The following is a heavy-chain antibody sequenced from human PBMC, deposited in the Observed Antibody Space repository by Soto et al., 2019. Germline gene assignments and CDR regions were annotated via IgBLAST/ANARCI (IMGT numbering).Heavy chain of an antibody. V-gene: IGHV4-4*02. Sequence: PSETLSLTCGVSDGFITNTHYWWSWVRQPPGKGLEWIGEIHHTGSTNYNPSFRSRVTMSVDTSKTQFSLRLNSLTAADAAVYYCAGGTDYRWVLWGEGTTVTVSS. CDR1: DGFITNTHYW. CDR2: IHHTGST. D-gene: IGHD4-4*01. CDR3: AGGTDYRWVL. J-gene: IGHJ6*04.